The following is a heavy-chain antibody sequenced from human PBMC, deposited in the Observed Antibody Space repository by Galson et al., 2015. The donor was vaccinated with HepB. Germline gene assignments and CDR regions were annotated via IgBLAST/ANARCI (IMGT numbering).Heavy chain of an antibody. CDR1: GFTFSNAW. J-gene: IGHJ2*01. V-gene: IGHV3-15*07. CDR3: TTEGEVSSWYTYPPWYFDL. D-gene: IGHD6-13*01. CDR2: IKSKTDGGTT. Sequence: SLRLSCAASGFTFSNAWMNWVRQAPGKGLEWVGRIKSKTDGGTTDYAAPVKGRFTISRDDSKNTLYLQMNSLKTEDTAVYYCTTEGEVSSWYTYPPWYFDLWGRGTLVTVSS.